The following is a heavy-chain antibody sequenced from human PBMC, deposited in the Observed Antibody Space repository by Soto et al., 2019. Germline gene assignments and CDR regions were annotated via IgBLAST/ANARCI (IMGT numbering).Heavy chain of an antibody. D-gene: IGHD3-3*01. V-gene: IGHV3-33*01. Sequence: GGSLRLSCAAPGFTFSRYRMHWVRQAPGKGLEWVALIWYDGSNKYYADSVKGRFTISRDNSKNTLYLQMNSLRAEDTAVYYCAMDYDFWGGSTSYYYYAMDVWGQGT. CDR2: IWYDGSNK. CDR3: AMDYDFWGGSTSYYYYAMDV. CDR1: GFTFSRYR. J-gene: IGHJ6*02.